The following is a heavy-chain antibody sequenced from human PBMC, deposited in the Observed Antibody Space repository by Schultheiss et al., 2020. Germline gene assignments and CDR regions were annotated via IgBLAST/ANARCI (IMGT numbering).Heavy chain of an antibody. CDR2: IKQDGSEK. CDR3: AKGLNSWADAFDI. Sequence: GESLRLSCAASGFTFSSYWMSWVRQAPGKGLEWVANIKQDGSEKYYVDSVKGRFTISRDNSKNTLYLQMNSLRAEDTAVYYCAKGLNSWADAFDIWGQGTMVTVSS. D-gene: IGHD2-15*01. J-gene: IGHJ3*02. V-gene: IGHV3-7*01. CDR1: GFTFSSYW.